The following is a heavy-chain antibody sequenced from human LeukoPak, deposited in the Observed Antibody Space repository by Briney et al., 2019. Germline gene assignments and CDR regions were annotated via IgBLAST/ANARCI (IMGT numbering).Heavy chain of an antibody. J-gene: IGHJ4*02. CDR3: ARDNGIAAAGTLDY. CDR1: GFTFSSYA. V-gene: IGHV3-33*08. Sequence: GGSLRLSCAASGFTFSSYAMSWVRQAPGKGLEWVAVIWYDGSNKYYADSVKGRFTISRDNSKNTLYLQMNSLRAEDTAVYYCARDNGIAAAGTLDYWGQGTLVTVSS. CDR2: IWYDGSNK. D-gene: IGHD6-13*01.